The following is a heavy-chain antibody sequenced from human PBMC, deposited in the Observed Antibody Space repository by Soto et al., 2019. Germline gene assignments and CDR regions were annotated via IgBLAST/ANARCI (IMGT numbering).Heavy chain of an antibody. CDR2: ISYDGSNK. D-gene: IGHD4-17*01. CDR3: ARGTTVVTLPNY. V-gene: IGHV3-30-3*01. J-gene: IGHJ4*02. Sequence: GGSLRLSCAASGLTFSSYAMHWVRQAPGKGLEWVAVISYDGSNKYYADSVKGRFTISRDNSKNTLYLQMNSLRAEDTAVYYCARGTTVVTLPNYWGQGTLVTVSS. CDR1: GLTFSSYA.